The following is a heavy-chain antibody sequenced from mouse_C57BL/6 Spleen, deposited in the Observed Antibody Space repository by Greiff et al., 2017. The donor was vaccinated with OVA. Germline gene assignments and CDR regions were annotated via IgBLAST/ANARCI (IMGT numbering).Heavy chain of an antibody. D-gene: IGHD1-1*01. V-gene: IGHV1-55*01. CDR3: ARTGGDDGAWFAY. CDR2: IYPGSGST. J-gene: IGHJ3*01. Sequence: VQLQQPGAELVKPGASVKMSCKASGYTFTSYWITWVKQRPGQGLEWIGDIYPGSGSTNYNEKFKSKATLTVDTSSSTAYMQLSSLTSEDSAVYYGARTGGDDGAWFAYWGQGTLVTVSA. CDR1: GYTFTSYW.